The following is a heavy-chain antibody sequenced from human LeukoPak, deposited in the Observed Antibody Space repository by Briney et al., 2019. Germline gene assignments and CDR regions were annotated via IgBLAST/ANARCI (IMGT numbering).Heavy chain of an antibody. D-gene: IGHD3-10*01. CDR3: ARRLVRGVIKYSNWFDP. CDR1: GGSFSGCY. J-gene: IGHJ5*02. CDR2: INHSGST. Sequence: SETLSLTCAVYGGSFSGCYWSWIRQPPGKGLEWIGEINHSGSTNYNPSLKSRVTISVDTSKKQFSLKLSSVTAADTAVYYCARRLVRGVIKYSNWFDPWGQGTLVTVSS. V-gene: IGHV4-34*01.